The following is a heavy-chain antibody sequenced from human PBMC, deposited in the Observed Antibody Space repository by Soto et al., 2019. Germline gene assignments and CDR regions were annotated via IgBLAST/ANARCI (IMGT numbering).Heavy chain of an antibody. CDR3: AMVDVYVTPSPQDV. J-gene: IGHJ6*02. CDR1: GYTFTSYG. Sequence: QVQLVQSGAEXKNPGASVKVXXXTSGYTFTSYGIGWARQAPGQGLEWMGWINTYNGNTNYAQNLQGRVTLTTDTSTSTAYMELRSLRSNDTAIYYCAMVDVYVTPSPQDVWGQGTTVTVSS. CDR2: INTYNGNT. D-gene: IGHD3-16*01. V-gene: IGHV1-18*01.